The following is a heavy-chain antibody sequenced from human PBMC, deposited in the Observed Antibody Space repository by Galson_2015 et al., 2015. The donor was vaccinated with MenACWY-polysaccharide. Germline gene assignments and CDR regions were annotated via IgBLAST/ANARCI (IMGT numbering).Heavy chain of an antibody. CDR1: GFTFNTFS. J-gene: IGHJ6*03. CDR2: ISSSSTFI. D-gene: IGHD2-21*02. Sequence: SLRLSCAASGFTFNTFSMSWVRQAPGKGLEWVSSISSSSTFIYSADSLQGRFAISRDNANSSLYLQMNSLRAEDTAVYYCARLVFSYYYIDVWGKGTTVTVSS. CDR3: ARLVFSYYYIDV. V-gene: IGHV3-21*01.